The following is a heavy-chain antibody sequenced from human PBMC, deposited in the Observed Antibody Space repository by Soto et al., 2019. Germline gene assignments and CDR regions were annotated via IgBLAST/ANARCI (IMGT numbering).Heavy chain of an antibody. CDR3: AAARTMGHPRGYSITGTTSDAFDI. CDR1: GFTFTSSA. J-gene: IGHJ3*02. Sequence: GASVKVSCKASGFTFTSSAVQWVRQARGQRLEWIGWIVVGSGNTNYAQKFQERVTITRDMSTSTAYMELSSLRSEDTAVYYCAAARTMGHPRGYSITGTTSDAFDIWGQGTMVTVSS. V-gene: IGHV1-58*01. CDR2: IVVGSGNT. D-gene: IGHD1-7*01.